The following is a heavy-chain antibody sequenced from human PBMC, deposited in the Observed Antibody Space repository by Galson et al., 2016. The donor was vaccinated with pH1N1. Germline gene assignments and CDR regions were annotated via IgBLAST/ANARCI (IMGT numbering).Heavy chain of an antibody. J-gene: IGHJ4*02. CDR2: ISLSSATI. CDR1: GFAFNYYN. Sequence: SLRLSCAASGFAFNYYNMNWVRLAPGRGLEWVSSISLSSATIKYADSVRGRFTVSRDNAKNTLYLQMNSLRAEDTAVYFCAGATHGDDFWSGYAFDFWGQGTLITVSS. D-gene: IGHD3-3*01. V-gene: IGHV3-48*03. CDR3: AGATHGDDFWSGYAFDF.